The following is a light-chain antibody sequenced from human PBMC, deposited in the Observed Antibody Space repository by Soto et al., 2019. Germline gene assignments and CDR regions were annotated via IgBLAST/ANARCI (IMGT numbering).Light chain of an antibody. CDR2: AAS. CDR1: QGISSY. V-gene: IGKV1-9*01. Sequence: DIQLTQSPSFLSASVGDRVTITCRASQGISSYLAWYQQKPGKAPKLLIYAASTLQSGVPSRFSGSGSGTEFTLTISSLQPEDFATSYCQQLNSYLSFTFGPGTKVDIK. CDR3: QQLNSYLSFT. J-gene: IGKJ3*01.